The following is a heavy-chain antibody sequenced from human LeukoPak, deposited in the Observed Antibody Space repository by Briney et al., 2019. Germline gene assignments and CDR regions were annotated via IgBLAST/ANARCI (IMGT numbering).Heavy chain of an antibody. CDR2: ISYSATETT. CDR1: GASITDHY. V-gene: IGHV4-59*11. CDR3: ARLHGDYASGTPPFDY. Sequence: PSETLSLTCTVSGASITDHYWSWVRQPPGKGLEWIGYISYSATETTNYNPSLESRVTISVDTSKKQFSLRLNSVTAADTARYYYARLHGDYASGTPPFDYWGPGILVTVAS. D-gene: IGHD3-10*01. J-gene: IGHJ4*02.